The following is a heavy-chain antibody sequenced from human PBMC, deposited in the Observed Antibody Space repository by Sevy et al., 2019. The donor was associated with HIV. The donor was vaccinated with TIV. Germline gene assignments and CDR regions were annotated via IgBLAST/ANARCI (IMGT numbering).Heavy chain of an antibody. D-gene: IGHD2-15*01. J-gene: IGHJ1*01. Sequence: GGSLRLSCAASGFTFSNVWMSWLRQAPGKGLGWVAHIKSKTEGGTADYAAPVKGRFTISRDDSKDTLYLQMNSLKTEDTAVHYCTTGGSLFQHWGQGTLVTVSS. V-gene: IGHV3-15*01. CDR3: TTGGSLFQH. CDR1: GFTFSNVW. CDR2: IKSKTEGGTA.